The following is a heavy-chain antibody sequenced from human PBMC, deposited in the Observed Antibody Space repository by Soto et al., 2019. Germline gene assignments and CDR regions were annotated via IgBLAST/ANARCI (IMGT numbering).Heavy chain of an antibody. J-gene: IGHJ6*02. CDR3: ARGDITGTTGYYYYYGMDV. D-gene: IGHD1-7*01. CDR2: ISAYNGNT. V-gene: IGHV1-18*01. CDR1: GYTFTSYG. Sequence: ASVKVSCKASGYTFTSYGISWVRQAPGQGLEWMGWISAYNGNTNYAQKLQGRVTMTTDTSTSTAYMELRSLRSDDTAVYYCARGDITGTTGYYYYYGMDVWGQGTTVTVSS.